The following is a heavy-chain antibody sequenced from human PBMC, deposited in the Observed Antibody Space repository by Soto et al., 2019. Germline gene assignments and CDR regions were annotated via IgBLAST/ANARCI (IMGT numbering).Heavy chain of an antibody. CDR3: AKSPPAVAGYFDY. Sequence: QVQLVESGGGVVQPGRSLRLSCAASGFTFSSSGMHWVRQAPGKALEWVAVTSSDGSSGYYADTVRGRFTISRDNSKNTLYLQMNSLRAEDTAVYYCAKSPPAVAGYFDYWGQGTLVTVSS. CDR2: TSSDGSSG. J-gene: IGHJ4*02. D-gene: IGHD6-19*01. CDR1: GFTFSSSG. V-gene: IGHV3-30*18.